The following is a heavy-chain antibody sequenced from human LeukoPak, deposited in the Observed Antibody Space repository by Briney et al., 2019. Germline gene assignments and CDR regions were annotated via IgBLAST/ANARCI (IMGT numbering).Heavy chain of an antibody. CDR1: GGSFSGYY. CDR2: INHSGST. V-gene: IGHV4-34*01. Sequence: SETLSLTCAVYGGSFSGYYWSWIRQPPGKGLEWIGEINHSGSTNYNPSLKSRVTISVDTSKNQFSLKLSSVTAADTAVYYCAAQYSGYVRLDYWGQGTLVTVSS. J-gene: IGHJ4*02. D-gene: IGHD5-12*01. CDR3: AAQYSGYVRLDY.